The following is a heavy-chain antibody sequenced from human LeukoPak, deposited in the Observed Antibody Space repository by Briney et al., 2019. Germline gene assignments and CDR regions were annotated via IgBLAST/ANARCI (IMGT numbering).Heavy chain of an antibody. CDR2: INHSGST. V-gene: IGHV4-34*01. CDR3: GGSPSGKKKDIVVVPAAETVIDP. Sequence: SETLSLTCAVYGGSFSGYDWSWIRQPPRKGLEGIGEINHSGSTNYNPPLKSRGAISVDTSKNQFPLKLSSVTAAATAVYYCGGSPSGKKKDIVVVPAAETVIDPWGQGTLVTVSS. CDR1: GGSFSGYD. D-gene: IGHD2-2*01. J-gene: IGHJ5*02.